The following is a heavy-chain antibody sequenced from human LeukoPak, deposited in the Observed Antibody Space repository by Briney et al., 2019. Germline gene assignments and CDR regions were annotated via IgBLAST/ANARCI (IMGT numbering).Heavy chain of an antibody. CDR2: IYTSGST. D-gene: IGHD3-3*01. Sequence: SETLSLTCTVSGGSISSYYWSWIRQPAGKGLEWIGRIYTSGSTNYNPSLKSRVTMSVDTSKNQFSLKLSSVTAADTAVYYCAGQDFWSGYSRPDAFDIWGQGTMVTVSS. J-gene: IGHJ3*02. CDR3: AGQDFWSGYSRPDAFDI. CDR1: GGSISSYY. V-gene: IGHV4-4*07.